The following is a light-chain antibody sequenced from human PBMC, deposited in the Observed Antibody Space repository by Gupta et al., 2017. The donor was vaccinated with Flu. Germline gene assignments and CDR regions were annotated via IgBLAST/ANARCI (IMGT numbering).Light chain of an antibody. J-gene: IGLJ1*01. CDR1: SNDVGGSNR. Sequence: SVTISCTGSSNDVGGSNRVSWYQQRPGKAPKLILYDVTERPSGVPDRFSGSKSGNTASLTISGLQADDEADYYCSSHAGRVTWVFGTGTTVTVL. V-gene: IGLV2-11*01. CDR2: DVT. CDR3: SSHAGRVTWV.